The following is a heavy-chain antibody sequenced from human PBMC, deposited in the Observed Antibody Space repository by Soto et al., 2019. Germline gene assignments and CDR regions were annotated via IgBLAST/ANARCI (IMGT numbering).Heavy chain of an antibody. CDR3: AKDTYYDFWSGYYYYYGMDV. V-gene: IGHV3-30*18. CDR2: ISYDGSNK. Sequence: PRGSLRLSCAASGFTFSTYGMHWVRQAPGKGLEWVAVISYDGSNKYYADSVKGRFTISRDNSKNTLYLQMNSLRAEDTAVFYCAKDTYYDFWSGYYYYYGMDVWGQGTTVTVSS. J-gene: IGHJ6*02. CDR1: GFTFSTYG. D-gene: IGHD3-3*01.